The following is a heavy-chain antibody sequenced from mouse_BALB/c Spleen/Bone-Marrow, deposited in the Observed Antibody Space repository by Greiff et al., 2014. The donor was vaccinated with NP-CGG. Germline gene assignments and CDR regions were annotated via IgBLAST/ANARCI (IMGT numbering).Heavy chain of an antibody. CDR2: FYPGSGSI. CDR1: GYTFTGYI. CDR3: ARHESYGNYLYFDV. D-gene: IGHD2-10*02. Sequence: VKLQESGAGLVKPGASVKLSCKASGYTFTGYIIHWVKQRSGQGLEWIGWFYPGSGSIKYNEKFKDKATLTADKSSSTVYMELSRLTSEDSAVYFCARHESYGNYLYFDVWGAGTTVTVSS. J-gene: IGHJ1*01. V-gene: IGHV1-62-2*01.